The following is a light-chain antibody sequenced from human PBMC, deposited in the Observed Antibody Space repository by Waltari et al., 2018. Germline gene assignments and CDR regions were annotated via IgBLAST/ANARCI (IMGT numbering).Light chain of an antibody. Sequence: SSELTQDPAVSVALGQTVRITCKGDRLRDYYASWYQQKAGQAPVLVIHGENKRPSGIPDRFSGSSSGNTASLTITGAQAGDEADYYCNSRDRSGDVVFGAGTKLTV. CDR2: GEN. J-gene: IGLJ2*01. CDR1: RLRDYY. CDR3: NSRDRSGDVV. V-gene: IGLV3-19*01.